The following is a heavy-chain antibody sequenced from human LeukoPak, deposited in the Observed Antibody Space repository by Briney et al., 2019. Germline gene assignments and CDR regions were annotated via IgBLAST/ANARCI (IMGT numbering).Heavy chain of an antibody. CDR3: AREGDSSGWYWH. V-gene: IGHV3-23*01. CDR2: ISGSGGST. CDR1: GFTFSSYG. Sequence: GGSLRLSCAASGFTFSSYGMSWVRQAPGKGLEWVSAISGSGGSTYYADSVKGRFTIPRDNSKNTLYLQMNSLRAEDTAVYYCAREGDSSGWYWHWGQGTLVTVSS. J-gene: IGHJ4*02. D-gene: IGHD6-19*01.